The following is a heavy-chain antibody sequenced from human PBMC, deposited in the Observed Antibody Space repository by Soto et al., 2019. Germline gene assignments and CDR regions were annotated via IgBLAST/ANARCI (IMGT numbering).Heavy chain of an antibody. D-gene: IGHD4-17*01. CDR1: GGSISSGDYY. CDR3: AREPADGDYGDYYYGMDG. V-gene: IGHV4-30-4*01. J-gene: IGHJ6*02. CDR2: IYYSGST. Sequence: ASETLSLTCTVSGGSISSGDYYWSWIRQPPGKGLEWIGYIYYSGSTYYNPSLKSRVTISVDTSKNQFSLKLSSVTAADTAVYYCAREPADGDYGDYYYGMDGWGQGNTVTVSS.